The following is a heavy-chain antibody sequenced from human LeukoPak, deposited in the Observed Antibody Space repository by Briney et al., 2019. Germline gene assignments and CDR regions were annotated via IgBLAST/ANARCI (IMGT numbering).Heavy chain of an antibody. J-gene: IGHJ4*02. CDR1: GFTVRSNY. CDR3: ARDEWELLRAY. V-gene: IGHV3-66*02. CDR2: IYSGGST. Sequence: GGSLRLSCAASGFTVRSNYMSLVRQAPGKGLEWVSIIYSGGSTYYADSVKGRFTISRDNSKNTLYLQMNSLRVEDTAVYYCARDEWELLRAYWGQGTLVTVSS. D-gene: IGHD1-26*01.